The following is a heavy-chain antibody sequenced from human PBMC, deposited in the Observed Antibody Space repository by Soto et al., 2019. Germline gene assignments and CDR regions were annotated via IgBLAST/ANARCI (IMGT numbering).Heavy chain of an antibody. J-gene: IGHJ6*02. Sequence: EVQLVESGGGLVQPGGSLRLSREASGFTFRNYDMHWVRQGTGKVLEWVSGISAAGDPDYADSVEGRFTISRENAQNSFFLQMNSLRVGDTAVYYCARTDRDFYGLDVWGQGTTVIVSS. CDR2: ISAAGDP. V-gene: IGHV3-13*05. CDR1: GFTFRNYD. CDR3: ARTDRDFYGLDV.